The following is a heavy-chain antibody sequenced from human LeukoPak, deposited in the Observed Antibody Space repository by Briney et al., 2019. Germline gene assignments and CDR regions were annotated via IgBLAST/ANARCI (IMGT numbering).Heavy chain of an antibody. D-gene: IGHD6-19*01. CDR3: ARGYSSGWYSAFDI. CDR1: GGSFSGYY. V-gene: IGHV4-34*01. Sequence: SETLSLTCAVYGGSFSGYYWSWIRQPPGKGLEWTGEINHSGSTNYNPSLKSRVTISVDTSKNQFSLKLSSVTAADTAVYYCARGYSSGWYSAFDIWGQGTMVTVSS. CDR2: INHSGST. J-gene: IGHJ3*02.